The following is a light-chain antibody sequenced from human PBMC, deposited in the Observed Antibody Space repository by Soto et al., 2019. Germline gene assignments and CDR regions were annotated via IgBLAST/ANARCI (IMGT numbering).Light chain of an antibody. CDR2: GAS. CDR1: HSVSSN. Sequence: EIVMTQSPATLSVSPGERATLSCTASHSVSSNLAWYRQKPGQAPRLLIYGASTRDTGIPARFSGSGSGTEFTLILSNLQSEDFAVYYCQQYNNWARSFGQGTKVEIK. V-gene: IGKV3-15*01. J-gene: IGKJ1*01. CDR3: QQYNNWARS.